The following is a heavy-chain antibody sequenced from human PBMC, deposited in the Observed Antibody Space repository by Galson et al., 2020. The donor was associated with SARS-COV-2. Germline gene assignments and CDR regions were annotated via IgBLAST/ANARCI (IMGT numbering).Heavy chain of an antibody. CDR3: AGGKGGFHGVLTYYYHGRWARHHFDY. Sequence: SGPTLVKPTQKLTLTCTFSGFSLSTTEVSVGWIRQPPGKALEWLALIYGNDDKRYSPTLQSRLAITKDTSRDQVVLTMTNVDPLDTASYYCAGGKGGFHGVLTYYYHGRWARHHFDYWGQGTLVTVSS. V-gene: IGHV2-5*01. CDR1: GFSLSTTEVS. J-gene: IGHJ4*02. CDR2: IYGNDDK. D-gene: IGHD3-10*01.